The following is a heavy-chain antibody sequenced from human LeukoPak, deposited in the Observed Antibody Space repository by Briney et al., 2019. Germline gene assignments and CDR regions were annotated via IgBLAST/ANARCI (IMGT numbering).Heavy chain of an antibody. J-gene: IGHJ3*02. D-gene: IGHD5-18*01. CDR2: FDPEDGET. Sequence: GASVKVSCKVSGYTLSELSMHWVRQAPGKGLEWMGGFDPEDGETIYAQKFQGRVTMTEDTSTDTAYMELSSLRSEDTAVYYCAREDSIADTAMGENAFDIWGQGTMVTVSS. V-gene: IGHV1-24*01. CDR3: AREDSIADTAMGENAFDI. CDR1: GYTLSELS.